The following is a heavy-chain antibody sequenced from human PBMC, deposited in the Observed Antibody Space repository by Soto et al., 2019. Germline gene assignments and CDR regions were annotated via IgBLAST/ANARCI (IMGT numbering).Heavy chain of an antibody. Sequence: SLRLSCAASGFTFDDYAMHWVRQAPGKGLEWVSGISWNSGSIGYADSVKGRFTISRDNAKTSLYLQMDSLRPEDTAIYYCAREGVTNYTDYYFDLWGHGALVTVSS. CDR2: ISWNSGSI. D-gene: IGHD4-4*01. V-gene: IGHV3-9*01. CDR3: AREGVTNYTDYYFDL. J-gene: IGHJ4*01. CDR1: GFTFDDYA.